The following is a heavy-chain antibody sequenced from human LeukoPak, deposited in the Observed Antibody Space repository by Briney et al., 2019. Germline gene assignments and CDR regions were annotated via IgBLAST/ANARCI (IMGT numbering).Heavy chain of an antibody. J-gene: IGHJ5*02. V-gene: IGHV4-59*01. D-gene: IGHD4-17*01. CDR2: IYYSGST. CDR3: ARTPNYGDYRQWFDP. Sequence: SETLSLTCAVSGGSLTNYYWSWIRQPPGKGLEWIGYIYYSGSTNYNPSLKSRVTISVDTSKNQFSLKLSSVTAADTAVYYCARTPNYGDYRQWFDPWGQGTLVTVSS. CDR1: GGSLTNYY.